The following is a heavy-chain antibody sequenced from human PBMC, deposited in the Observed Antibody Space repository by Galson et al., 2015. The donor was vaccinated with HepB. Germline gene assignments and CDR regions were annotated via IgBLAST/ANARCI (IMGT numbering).Heavy chain of an antibody. CDR1: GYTFTSYG. Sequence: SVKVSCKASGYTFTSYGISWVRQAPGQGLEWMGWISAYNGNTNYAQKLQGRVTMTTDTSTSTAYMELRSLRSDDTAVYYCARDTGLSIAAAGTYFDYWGQGTLVTVSS. CDR2: ISAYNGNT. V-gene: IGHV1-18*01. J-gene: IGHJ4*02. CDR3: ARDTGLSIAAAGTYFDY. D-gene: IGHD6-13*01.